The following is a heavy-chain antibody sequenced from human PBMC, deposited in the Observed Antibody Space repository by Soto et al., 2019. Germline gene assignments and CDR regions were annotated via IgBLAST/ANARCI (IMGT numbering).Heavy chain of an antibody. D-gene: IGHD2-15*01. V-gene: IGHV3-21*01. CDR1: GFTFSSYS. Sequence: GGSLRLSCAASGFTFSSYSMNCVRQAPGKGLEWVSSISSSSSYIYYADSVNGRFTISRDNAKNSLYLQMNSLRAEDTAVYYCARGDCSGGSCYYYYYYYGMDVWGQGTTVTVSS. CDR2: ISSSSSYI. CDR3: ARGDCSGGSCYYYYYYYGMDV. J-gene: IGHJ6*02.